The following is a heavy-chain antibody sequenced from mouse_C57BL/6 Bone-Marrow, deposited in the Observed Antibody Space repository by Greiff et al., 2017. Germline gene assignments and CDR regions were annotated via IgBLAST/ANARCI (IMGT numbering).Heavy chain of an antibody. J-gene: IGHJ4*01. V-gene: IGHV5-6*01. CDR2: ISSGGSYT. Sequence: EVQGVESGGDLVKPGGSLKLSCAASGFTFSSYGMSWVRQTPGKRLEWVATISSGGSYTYYPDSVKGRFTISRDNAKNTLYLQMSSLKSEDTAMYYCARQGDYDGDAMDYWGQGTSVTGSS. CDR3: ARQGDYDGDAMDY. D-gene: IGHD2-4*01. CDR1: GFTFSSYG.